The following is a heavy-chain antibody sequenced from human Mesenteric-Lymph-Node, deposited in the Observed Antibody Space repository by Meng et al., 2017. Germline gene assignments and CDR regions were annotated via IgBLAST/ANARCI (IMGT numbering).Heavy chain of an antibody. J-gene: IGHJ6*02. CDR2: IGTAGDT. Sequence: GESLKISCAASGFTFSSYDMHWVRQATGKGLEWVSAIGTAGDTYYPGSVKGRFTISRDNAKNTLYLQMNSLRAEDTAVYYCARERIQLWLRLYYYYGMDVWGQGTTVTVSS. CDR3: ARERIQLWLRLYYYYGMDV. CDR1: GFTFSSYD. D-gene: IGHD5-18*01. V-gene: IGHV3-13*01.